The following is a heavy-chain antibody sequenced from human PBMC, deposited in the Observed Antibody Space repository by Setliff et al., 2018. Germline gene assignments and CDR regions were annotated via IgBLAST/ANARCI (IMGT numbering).Heavy chain of an antibody. CDR3: ARGPRVWVRDGMDV. Sequence: SVKVSCKASGGTFSSYTISWVRQAPGQGLEWMGRIIPILGIANYAQKFQGRVTITTDESTSTAYMELSSLRSEDTAVYYCARGPRVWVRDGMDVWGQGTTVTVSS. CDR1: GGTFSSYT. J-gene: IGHJ6*02. D-gene: IGHD3-16*01. CDR2: IIPILGIA. V-gene: IGHV1-69*16.